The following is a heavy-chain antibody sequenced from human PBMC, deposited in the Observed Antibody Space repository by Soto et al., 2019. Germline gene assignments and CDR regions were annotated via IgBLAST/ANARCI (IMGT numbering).Heavy chain of an antibody. CDR2: ISSTTTTI. CDR1: TFTFSTYS. V-gene: IGHV3-48*02. Sequence: GGSLRLSCAASTFTFSTYSMNWVRQAPGKGLEWIAYISSTTTTIYYADSVKGRLTISRDNAKNSLYLQMNSLRDEDTAMYYCARDRYEFWSGYISTDAFDMWGEGTMVTVSS. J-gene: IGHJ3*02. D-gene: IGHD3-3*01. CDR3: ARDRYEFWSGYISTDAFDM.